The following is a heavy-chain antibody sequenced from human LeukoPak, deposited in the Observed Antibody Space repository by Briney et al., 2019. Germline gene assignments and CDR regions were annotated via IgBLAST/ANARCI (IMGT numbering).Heavy chain of an antibody. CDR2: ISYDGSNK. CDR3: ARGSLSPYYDSSDFRYTLPDY. D-gene: IGHD3-22*01. Sequence: GGSLRLSCAASGFTFSSYAMHWVRQAPGKGLEWVSVISYDGSNKYYADSVKGRFTISRDNSKNTLYLQMNSLRAEDTAVYYCARGSLSPYYDSSDFRYTLPDYWGQGTLVTVSS. J-gene: IGHJ4*02. V-gene: IGHV3-30*04. CDR1: GFTFSSYA.